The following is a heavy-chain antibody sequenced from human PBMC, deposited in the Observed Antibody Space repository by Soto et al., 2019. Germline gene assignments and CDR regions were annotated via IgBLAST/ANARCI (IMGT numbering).Heavy chain of an antibody. Sequence: QVQLQESGPGLVKPSETLSLTCTVSGVSISSYYWSWIRQPPGKGLEWIGYIYYSGSTNYNPSLKGRVTISVDTSKNQFSLKLSSVTAADTAVYYCARVVGILENFDYWGQGTLVTVSS. CDR2: IYYSGST. J-gene: IGHJ4*02. CDR3: ARVVGILENFDY. CDR1: GVSISSYY. D-gene: IGHD6-19*01. V-gene: IGHV4-59*01.